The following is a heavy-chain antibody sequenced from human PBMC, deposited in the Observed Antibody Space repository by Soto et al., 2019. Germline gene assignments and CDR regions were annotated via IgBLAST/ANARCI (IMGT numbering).Heavy chain of an antibody. D-gene: IGHD6-19*01. V-gene: IGHV4-4*07. CDR1: GADINTYS. CDR3: ARDREAGYNFYYGMDV. Sequence: QVQLQESGPGLVKPSETLSLTCSVSGADINTYSWTWIRQPAGKGLEWIGRIYTSASINYNPSLRGRVTLSVDTSTNQVSLKLASVTAADTAVYYCARDREAGYNFYYGMDVWGQGTTVTVSS. CDR2: IYTSASI. J-gene: IGHJ6*02.